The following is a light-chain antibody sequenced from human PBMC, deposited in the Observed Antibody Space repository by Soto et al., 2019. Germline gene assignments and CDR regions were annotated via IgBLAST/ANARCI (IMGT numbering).Light chain of an antibody. CDR2: GAS. CDR1: QSVSSSY. CDR3: QQYGSSLLT. V-gene: IGKV3-20*01. Sequence: EIVLTQSPATLSLSPGERATLSCRASQSVSSSYLAWYQQKPGQAPRLLLYGASSRATGIPDRFSGSGSGTDFTLTISRLEPEDFAVYYCQQYGSSLLTFGGGTK. J-gene: IGKJ4*01.